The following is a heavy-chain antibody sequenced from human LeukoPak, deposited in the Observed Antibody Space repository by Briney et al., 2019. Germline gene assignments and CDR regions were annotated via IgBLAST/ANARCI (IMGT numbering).Heavy chain of an antibody. J-gene: IGHJ4*02. CDR3: AKAPPGPHDY. CDR1: GFTFSGSW. Sequence: GGSLRLSCAASGFTFSGSWTDWVRQAPGKGLEWVANIKEDGSEEYYVDSVKGRFTISRDNAKNSLYLQMNSLRAEDTAVYYCAKAPPGPHDYWGQGTLVTVSS. CDR2: IKEDGSEE. V-gene: IGHV3-7*03.